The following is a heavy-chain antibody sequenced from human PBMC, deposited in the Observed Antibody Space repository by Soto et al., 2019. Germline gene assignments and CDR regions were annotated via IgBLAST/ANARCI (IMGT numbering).Heavy chain of an antibody. D-gene: IGHD2-15*01. V-gene: IGHV2-70*11. CDR2: IDWDDDK. CDR1: GFSLCTSGMC. Sequence: SGPTLVNPTQTLTLTCTFSGFSLCTSGMCVSWIRQPPGKALEWLARIDWDDDKYYSTSLKTRLTISKDTSKNQVVLTMTNMDPVDTATYYCARIRCSGGRVYYYMDVWGKGTTVTAP. J-gene: IGHJ6*03. CDR3: ARIRCSGGRVYYYMDV.